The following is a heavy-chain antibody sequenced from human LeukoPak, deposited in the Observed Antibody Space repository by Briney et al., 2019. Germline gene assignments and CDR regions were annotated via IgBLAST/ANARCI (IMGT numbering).Heavy chain of an antibody. CDR3: ARMGATDPDY. V-gene: IGHV3-30*03. J-gene: IGHJ4*02. CDR1: GFTFSSYG. D-gene: IGHD1-26*01. Sequence: GGSLRLSCAASGFTFSSYGVHWVRQAPGKGLEWVAVISYDGSNKYYADSVKGRFTISRDNSKNTLYLQMNSLRAEDTAVYYCARMGATDPDYWGQGTLVTVSS. CDR2: ISYDGSNK.